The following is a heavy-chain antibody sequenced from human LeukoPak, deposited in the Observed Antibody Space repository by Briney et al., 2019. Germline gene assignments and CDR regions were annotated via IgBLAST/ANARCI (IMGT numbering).Heavy chain of an antibody. CDR2: IYYSGSA. CDR3: ARVYGAGYDFRGAFDI. J-gene: IGHJ3*02. D-gene: IGHD5-12*01. CDR1: GGSISSYY. V-gene: IGHV4-59*01. Sequence: SETLSLTCTVSGGSISSYYWSWIRQPPGKGLEWIGYIYYSGSANYNPSLKSRVTISVDTSKNQFSLKLSSVTAADTAVYYCARVYGAGYDFRGAFDIWGQGTMVTVSS.